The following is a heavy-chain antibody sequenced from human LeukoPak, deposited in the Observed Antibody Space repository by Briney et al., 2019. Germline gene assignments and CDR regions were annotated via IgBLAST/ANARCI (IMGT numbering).Heavy chain of an antibody. CDR1: GGSISSSSYY. CDR2: IYYSGST. Sequence: SETLSLTCTVSGGSISSSSYYWGWIRQPPGRGLEWIGSIYYSGSTYYNPSLKSRVTISVDTSKNQFSLKLSSVTAADTAVYYCARDLGYCSSTSCPWGYWGQGTLVTVSS. D-gene: IGHD2-2*01. J-gene: IGHJ4*02. CDR3: ARDLGYCSSTSCPWGY. V-gene: IGHV4-39*07.